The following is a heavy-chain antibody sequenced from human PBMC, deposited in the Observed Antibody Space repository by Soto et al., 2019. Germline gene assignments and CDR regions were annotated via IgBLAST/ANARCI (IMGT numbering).Heavy chain of an antibody. CDR2: IYHSGST. Sequence: QVQLQESGPGLVKPSGTLSLTCAVSGGSISSSNWWSWVRQPPGKGLEWIGEIYHSGSTNYNTSLKSRVTISVDKSNNQFSLKMSSVTAEDTAVYYWARVSGSYYYGLDVWGQGTTVTVSS. CDR3: ARVSGSYYYGLDV. V-gene: IGHV4-4*02. J-gene: IGHJ6*02. D-gene: IGHD1-26*01. CDR1: GGSISSSNW.